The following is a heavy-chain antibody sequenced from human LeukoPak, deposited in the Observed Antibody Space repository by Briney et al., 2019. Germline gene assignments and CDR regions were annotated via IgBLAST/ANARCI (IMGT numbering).Heavy chain of an antibody. CDR1: GSRFTSYW. J-gene: IGHJ6*02. Sequence: GESLKISSKGSGSRFTSYWIGWVRQMPGKGLEWMGIIYPGDSDTRYSPSFQGQVTISADKSISTAYLQWSSLKASDTPMYYCARRRTTIFGVVIDGMDVWGQGTTVTVSS. CDR3: ARRRTTIFGVVIDGMDV. V-gene: IGHV5-51*01. D-gene: IGHD3-3*01. CDR2: IYPGDSDT.